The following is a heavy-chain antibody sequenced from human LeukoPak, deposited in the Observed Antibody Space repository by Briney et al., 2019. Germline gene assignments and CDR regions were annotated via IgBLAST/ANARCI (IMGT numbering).Heavy chain of an antibody. Sequence: GGSLRLSCAASGFTFSSYAMSWVRQAPGKGLEWVSAISGSGGSTYYADSVKGRFTISRDNSKNTLYLQMNSLRAEDTAVYYCAKPTLAYSSGWYFDYWGQGTLVTVSS. CDR3: AKPTLAYSSGWYFDY. V-gene: IGHV3-23*01. CDR1: GFTFSSYA. CDR2: ISGSGGST. D-gene: IGHD6-19*01. J-gene: IGHJ4*02.